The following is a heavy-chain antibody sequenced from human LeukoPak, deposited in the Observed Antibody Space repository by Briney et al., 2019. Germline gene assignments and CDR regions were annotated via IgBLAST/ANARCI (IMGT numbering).Heavy chain of an antibody. V-gene: IGHV3-11*04. Sequence: GGSLRLSCAASGFTFSDYYMSWIRQAPGKGLEWVSYISSSGSTIYYADSVKGRFTISRDNAKNSLYLQMNSLRAEDTAVYYCARDLTPKGYGDEGGDYWGKGTLVTVSS. CDR2: ISSSGSTI. CDR3: ARDLTPKGYGDEGGDY. CDR1: GFTFSDYY. J-gene: IGHJ4*02. D-gene: IGHD4-17*01.